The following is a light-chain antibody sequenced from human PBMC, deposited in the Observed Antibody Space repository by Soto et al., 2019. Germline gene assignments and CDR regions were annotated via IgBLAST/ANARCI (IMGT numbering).Light chain of an antibody. V-gene: IGKV1-39*01. J-gene: IGKJ1*01. CDR3: QQSYSTPPWT. Sequence: DVQMTQSPSSLSSSVGDIFTITCRSSQSVSIYLNWYQQKPGKAPNLLISAASSLQNGVPSRFRGSGSGTDFTLTISGLQPEDFATYYCQQSYSTPPWTFGQGTKVDIK. CDR1: QSVSIY. CDR2: AAS.